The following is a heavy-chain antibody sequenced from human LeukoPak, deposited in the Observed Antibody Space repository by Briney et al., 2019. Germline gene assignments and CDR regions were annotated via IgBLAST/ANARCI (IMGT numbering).Heavy chain of an antibody. CDR3: ARDGTGSGSSFDAFDI. J-gene: IGHJ3*02. V-gene: IGHV1-18*01. D-gene: IGHD3-10*01. CDR2: ISAYNGNT. Sequence: ASVKVSCKASGGTFSSYAISWVRQAPGQGLEWMGWISAYNGNTNYAQKLQGRVTMTTDTSTSTAYMELRSLRSDDTAVYYCARDGTGSGSSFDAFDIWGQGTMVTVSS. CDR1: GGTFSSYA.